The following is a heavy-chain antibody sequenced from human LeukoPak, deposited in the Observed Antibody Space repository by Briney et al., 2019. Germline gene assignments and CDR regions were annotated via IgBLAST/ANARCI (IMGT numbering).Heavy chain of an antibody. CDR2: IRSKAYGGTT. V-gene: IGHV3-49*03. J-gene: IGHJ4*02. CDR1: GFTIGDYA. CDR3: TTYYYDSTSDFGY. D-gene: IGHD3-22*01. Sequence: GGSLRLSCTASGFTIGDYAMSWFRQAPGKGQEWVGFIRSKAYGGTTEYAASVKGRFTISRDDSKSIAYLQMNSLKTEDTAVYYCTTYYYDSTSDFGYWGQGTLVTVSS.